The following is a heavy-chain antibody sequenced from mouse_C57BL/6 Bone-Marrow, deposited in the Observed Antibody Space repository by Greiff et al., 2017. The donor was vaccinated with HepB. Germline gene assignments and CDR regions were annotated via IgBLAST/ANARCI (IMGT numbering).Heavy chain of an antibody. CDR3: ARSDWRITTVY. CDR1: GYTFTSYW. J-gene: IGHJ2*01. CDR2: IHPNSGST. D-gene: IGHD1-1*01. V-gene: IGHV1-64*01. Sequence: QVQLQQPGAELVKPGASVKLSCKASGYTFTSYWMHWVKQRPGQGLEWIGMIHPNSGSTNYNEKFKSKATLTVDKSSSTAYMQLRSLTSEDSAVYYCARSDWRITTVYWGQGTTLTVSS.